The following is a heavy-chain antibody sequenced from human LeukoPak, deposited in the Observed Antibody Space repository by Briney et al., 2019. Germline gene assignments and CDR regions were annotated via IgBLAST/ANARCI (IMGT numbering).Heavy chain of an antibody. CDR1: GYSFTSYW. CDR3: ARQDYYDSSGYYYVAEYFQH. J-gene: IGHJ1*01. D-gene: IGHD3-22*01. CDR2: IYPGDSDT. Sequence: GESLQISCQGSGYSFTSYWIGWVRQMPGKGLEWMEIIYPGDSDTRYSPSFQGQVTISADKSISTAYLQWSSLKASDTAMYYCARQDYYDSSGYYYVAEYFQHWGQGTLVTVSS. V-gene: IGHV5-51*01.